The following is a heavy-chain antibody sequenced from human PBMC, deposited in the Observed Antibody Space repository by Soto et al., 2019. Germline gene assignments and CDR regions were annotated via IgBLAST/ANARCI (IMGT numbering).Heavy chain of an antibody. CDR3: ARSGRAGSAFDI. V-gene: IGHV1-2*02. J-gene: IGHJ3*02. Sequence: QVQLVQSGAEVKKPGASVKVSCKASGYTFTGYYMHWVRQAPGQGLEWMGWINPNRGGTNYAQKFQGRVTVTRHMSISTAYMELSRLRSGDTAVYYCARSGRAGSAFDIWGQGTMVTVSS. CDR1: GYTFTGYY. CDR2: INPNRGGT.